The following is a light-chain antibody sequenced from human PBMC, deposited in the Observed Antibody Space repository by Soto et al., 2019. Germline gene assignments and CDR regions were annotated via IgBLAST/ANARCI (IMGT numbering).Light chain of an antibody. CDR2: EVN. V-gene: IGLV2-14*01. CDR3: NSYTSSSTRV. J-gene: IGLJ2*01. CDR1: SSDVGGYNY. Sequence: QSALTQPASVSGSPGQSITISCTGTSSDVGGYNYVSWYQQHPGKAPKLMIYEVNNRPSGVSNRFSGSKSGNTASLTISGLQAADEADYYCNSYTSSSTRVFGGGTKLTVL.